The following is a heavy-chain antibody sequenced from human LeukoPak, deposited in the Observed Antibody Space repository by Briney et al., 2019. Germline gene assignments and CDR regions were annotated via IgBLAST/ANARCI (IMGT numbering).Heavy chain of an antibody. V-gene: IGHV3-11*01. CDR2: ITGIANAR. J-gene: IGHJ6*02. CDR3: ATRGGRDPLHSYHYYGMDV. D-gene: IGHD1-26*01. CDR1: GFIFRDYF. Sequence: GGSLRLSCEGSGFIFRDYFITWIRQAPGKGLEYISYITGIANARYYADSVRGRFSISRDNARNSVFLVMNSLRPDDTAVYYCATRGGRDPLHSYHYYGMDVWGPGTTVTVSS.